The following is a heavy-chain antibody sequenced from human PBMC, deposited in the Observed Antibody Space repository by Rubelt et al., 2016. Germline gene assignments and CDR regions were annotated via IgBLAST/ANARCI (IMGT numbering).Heavy chain of an antibody. J-gene: IGHJ4*02. V-gene: IGHV3-66*01. CDR1: GFTVSTKY. Sequence: GFTVSTKYMTWVRQAPGKGLAWLSIIYSGCCTYYADARKGRFTISRDDSKNTLYHQMNSLGVEETAFEYCARSGPIDYWGQGTPVTVSS. CDR3: ARSGPIDY. D-gene: IGHD3-3*01. CDR2: IYSGCCT.